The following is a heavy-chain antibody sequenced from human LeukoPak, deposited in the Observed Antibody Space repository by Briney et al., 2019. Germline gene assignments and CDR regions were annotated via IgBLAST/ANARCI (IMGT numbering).Heavy chain of an antibody. CDR3: ARESYYYGSGKGFDY. CDR1: GGSISSSSYY. CDR2: IYYSGST. V-gene: IGHV4-39*07. D-gene: IGHD3-10*01. Sequence: SETLSLTCTVSGGSISSSSYYWGWIRQPPGKGLEWIGSIYYSGSTYYNPSLKSRVTISVDTSKNQFSLKLSSVTAADTAVYYCARESYYYGSGKGFDYWGQGTLVTVSS. J-gene: IGHJ4*02.